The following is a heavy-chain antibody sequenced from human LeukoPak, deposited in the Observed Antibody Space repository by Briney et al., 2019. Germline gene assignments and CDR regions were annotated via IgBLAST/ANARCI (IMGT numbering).Heavy chain of an antibody. V-gene: IGHV4-59*08. J-gene: IGHJ5*01. CDR1: GGSLRGHS. CDR2: FYIGRTT. CDR3: ARLMRGPWRIDS. Sequence: SETLSLTCSVSGGSLRGHSWSWIRQPPGQGLEYIGDFYIGRTTNYNRSLKSRVTISLDTSKRQLSLTVNSVTAADTAVYFCARLMRGPWRIDSWGQGTLVTVSS. D-gene: IGHD3-16*01.